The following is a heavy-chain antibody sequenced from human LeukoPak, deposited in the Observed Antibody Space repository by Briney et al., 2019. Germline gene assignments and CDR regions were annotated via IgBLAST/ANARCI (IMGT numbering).Heavy chain of an antibody. V-gene: IGHV1-18*04. D-gene: IGHD1-1*01. CDR2: ISAYSGNT. J-gene: IGHJ5*02. Sequence: GAPVKVSCKASGYTFTSYGISWVRQAPGQGLEWMGWISAYSGNTNYAQKLQGRVTMTTDTSTSTAYMELRSLRSDDTAVYYCARVPGDNWNDDVGLHWFDPWGQGTLVTVSS. CDR1: GYTFTSYG. CDR3: ARVPGDNWNDDVGLHWFDP.